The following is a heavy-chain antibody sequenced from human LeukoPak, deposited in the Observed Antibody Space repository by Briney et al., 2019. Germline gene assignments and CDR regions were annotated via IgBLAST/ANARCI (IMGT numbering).Heavy chain of an antibody. CDR3: AREPPGTTGTTCWFDP. CDR2: INPNSGGT. D-gene: IGHD1-1*01. CDR1: GYTFTGYY. J-gene: IGHJ5*02. Sequence: ASVKVSCEASGYTFTGYYMHWVRQAPGQGLEWMGWINPNSGGTNYAQKFQGRVTMTRDTSISTAYMELSRLRSDDTAVYYCAREPPGTTGTTCWFDPWGQGTLVTVSS. V-gene: IGHV1-2*02.